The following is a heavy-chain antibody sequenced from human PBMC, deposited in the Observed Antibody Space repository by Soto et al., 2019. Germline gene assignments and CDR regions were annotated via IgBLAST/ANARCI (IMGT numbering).Heavy chain of an antibody. Sequence: GGSLRLSCAASGFTFSSYSMNWVRQAPGKGLEWVSYISSSSSTIYYADSVKGRFTISRDNAKNSLYLQMNSLRAEDTAVYYCARGGITIFGVVTYHFDYWGQGTLVTVSS. J-gene: IGHJ4*02. CDR2: ISSSSSTI. V-gene: IGHV3-48*01. CDR3: ARGGITIFGVVTYHFDY. CDR1: GFTFSSYS. D-gene: IGHD3-3*01.